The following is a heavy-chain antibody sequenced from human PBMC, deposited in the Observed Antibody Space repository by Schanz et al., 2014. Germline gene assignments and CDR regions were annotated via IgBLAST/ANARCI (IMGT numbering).Heavy chain of an antibody. D-gene: IGHD3-10*01. J-gene: IGHJ4*02. CDR1: GFTFSNYA. CDR2: LSGSGAGT. V-gene: IGHV3-23*01. Sequence: EVQLLESGGGLVQPGGSLRLSCAASGFTFSNYAMGWVRQTPGKGREWVSTLSGSGAGTFYADSVKGRFTISRDNSENTLYLQMNSLRAEDTAVDYCAKQQGVIQQVSDYWGQGTLVTVSS. CDR3: AKQQGVIQQVSDY.